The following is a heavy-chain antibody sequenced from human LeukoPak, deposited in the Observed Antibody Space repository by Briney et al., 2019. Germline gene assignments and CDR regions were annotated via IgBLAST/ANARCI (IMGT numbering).Heavy chain of an antibody. D-gene: IGHD4-11*01. CDR3: ARPQRYSNYALDY. CDR1: GGSISSSSYY. Sequence: SETLSLTCTVSGGSISSSSYYWGWIRQPPGKGLEWIGSIYYSGSTYYNPSLKSRVTMSVDTSKNQFSLKLSSVTAADTAVYYCARPQRYSNYALDYWGQGTLVTVSS. V-gene: IGHV4-39*01. CDR2: IYYSGST. J-gene: IGHJ4*02.